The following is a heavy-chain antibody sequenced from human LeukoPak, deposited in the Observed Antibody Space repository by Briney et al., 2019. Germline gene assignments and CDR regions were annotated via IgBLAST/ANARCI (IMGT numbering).Heavy chain of an antibody. CDR2: VYYSGST. J-gene: IGHJ3*02. Sequence: SKTLSLTCTVSGGSISSGYYWGWIRQSPGKGLDWIGNVYYSGSTHYNPSLKSRVIISIDTSKNQFSLNLTSVTAADSATYYCARQGQSTYDAFDIWGQGTRVTVSS. V-gene: IGHV4-39*01. CDR3: ARQGQSTYDAFDI. CDR1: GGSISSGYY.